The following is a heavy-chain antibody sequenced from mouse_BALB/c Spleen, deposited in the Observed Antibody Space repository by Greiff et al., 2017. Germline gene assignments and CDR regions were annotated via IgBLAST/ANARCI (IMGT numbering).Heavy chain of an antibody. V-gene: IGHV5-4*02. CDR2: ISDGGSYT. J-gene: IGHJ3*01. CDR3: ERDYDDYDGEGFAY. D-gene: IGHD2-4*01. CDR1: GFTFSDYY. Sequence: EVMLVESGGGLVKPGGSLKLSCAASGFTFSDYYMYWVRQTPEKRLEWVATISDGGSYTYYPDSVKGRFTISRDNAKNNLYLQMSSLKSEDTAMYYCERDYDDYDGEGFAYWGQGTLVTVSA.